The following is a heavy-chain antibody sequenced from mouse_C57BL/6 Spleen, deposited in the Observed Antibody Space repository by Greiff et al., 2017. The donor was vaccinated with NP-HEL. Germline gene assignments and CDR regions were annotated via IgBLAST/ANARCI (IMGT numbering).Heavy chain of an antibody. CDR3: AREGDGYYAMDY. J-gene: IGHJ4*01. CDR1: GYTFTSYW. CDR2: IYPGSGST. V-gene: IGHV1-55*01. Sequence: QVQLQQPGAELVKPGASVKMSCKASGYTFTSYWITWVKQRPGQGLEWIGDIYPGSGSTNYNEQLKSKATLTVDTSSSTAYMQLSSLTSADSAVYYCAREGDGYYAMDYWGQGTSVTVSS. D-gene: IGHD2-3*01.